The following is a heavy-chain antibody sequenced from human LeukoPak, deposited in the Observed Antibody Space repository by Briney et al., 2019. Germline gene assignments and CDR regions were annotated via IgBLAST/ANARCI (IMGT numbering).Heavy chain of an antibody. V-gene: IGHV4-34*01. D-gene: IGHD3-10*01. J-gene: IGHJ6*02. CDR1: GGSFSGYY. CDR3: ARVPWFGELFPFSSWARAANYYGMDV. Sequence: PSETLSLTCAVYGGSFSGYYWSWIRQPSGKGLEWIGEINHSGSTNYNPSLKSRVTISVDTSKNQFSLKLSSVTAADTAVYYCARVPWFGELFPFSSWARAANYYGMDVWGQGTTVTVSS. CDR2: INHSGST.